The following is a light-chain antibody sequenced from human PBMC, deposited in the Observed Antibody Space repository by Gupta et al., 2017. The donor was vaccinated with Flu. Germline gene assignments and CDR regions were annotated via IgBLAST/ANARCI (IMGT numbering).Light chain of an antibody. J-gene: IGLJ3*02. CDR3: QSYDSSNHRV. CDR1: SGSIASNY. V-gene: IGLV6-57*03. Sequence: NFMLTQPHSVSESPGKTVTISCTRSSGSIASNYVQWYQQRPGSAPTTVIYEDNQRPSGVPDRFSGSIDRSSNSASLTISGLKTEDEADYYCQSYDSSNHRVFGGGTKLTVL. CDR2: EDN.